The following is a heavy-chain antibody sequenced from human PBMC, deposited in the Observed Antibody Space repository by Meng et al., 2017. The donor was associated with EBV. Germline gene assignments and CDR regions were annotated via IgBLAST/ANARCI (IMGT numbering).Heavy chain of an antibody. CDR3: ARRSLDYYDSSGFDY. CDR2: IYHSDVA. D-gene: IGHD3-22*01. CDR1: GCSISSSNG. Sequence: QGSCTRSVTPAGTLYLTCAVSGCSISSSNGWSGLRQPPRKGLEWFGEIYHSDVAKCNTSLKSRVTISVDKSKNQFSLKLISVVDADTAVYYCARRSLDYYDSSGFDYWGQGTLVTVSS. V-gene: IGHV4-4*02. J-gene: IGHJ4*02.